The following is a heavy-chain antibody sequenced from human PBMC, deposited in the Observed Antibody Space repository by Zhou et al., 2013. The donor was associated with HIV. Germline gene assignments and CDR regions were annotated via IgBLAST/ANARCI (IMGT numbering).Heavy chain of an antibody. CDR1: GYTFTSYA. J-gene: IGHJ6*03. CDR3: ARDGRERRTTLVGYYYYNGR. Sequence: QVQLVQSGAEVKKPGASVKVSCKASGYTFTSYAIHWVRQAPGQRLEWMGWINTGNGHTKIFTEVPGQTHHYQGHIREHSLHGVSSLRSEDTAVYFCARDGRERRTTLVGYYYYNGRLGQRDHGTVSS. D-gene: IGHD1-1*01. CDR2: INTGNGHT. V-gene: IGHV1-3*04.